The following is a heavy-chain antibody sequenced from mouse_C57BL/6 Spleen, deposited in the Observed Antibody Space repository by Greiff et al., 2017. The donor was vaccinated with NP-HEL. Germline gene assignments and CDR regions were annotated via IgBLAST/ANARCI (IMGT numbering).Heavy chain of an antibody. CDR3: ARSDSSGYEFAY. CDR1: GYAFSSSW. V-gene: IGHV1-82*01. CDR2: IYPGDGDT. Sequence: VQLQQSGPELVKPGASVKISCKASGYAFSSSWMNWVKPRPGTGLEWIGRIYPGDGDTNYNGKFKGKAKLTADKSSSTAYMQRSSLTSEDSAVYCRARSDSSGYEFAYWGQGTLVTVSA. J-gene: IGHJ3*01. D-gene: IGHD3-2*02.